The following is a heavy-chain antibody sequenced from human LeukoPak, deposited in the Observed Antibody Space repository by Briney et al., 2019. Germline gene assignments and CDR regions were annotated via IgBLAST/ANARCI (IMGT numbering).Heavy chain of an antibody. D-gene: IGHD5-12*01. CDR1: GFTFSSYS. Sequence: GGSLRLSCGASGFTFSSYSMNWVRQAPGKGLEWVSYISSSSGTTYYADSVKGRFTISRDNAKNSLYLQMNSLRAEDTAVYYCARDRYRAYPWGQGTLVTVSS. V-gene: IGHV3-48*01. CDR2: ISSSSGTT. J-gene: IGHJ5*02. CDR3: ARDRYRAYP.